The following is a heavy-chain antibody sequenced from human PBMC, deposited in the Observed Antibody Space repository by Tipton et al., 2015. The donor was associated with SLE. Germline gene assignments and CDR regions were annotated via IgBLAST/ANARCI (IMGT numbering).Heavy chain of an antibody. Sequence: TLSLTCTVSGGSISGFYWSWIRQPPGKGLEWVGYIYDSGSTTYNPSLKSRVTISVDTSKNQFSLKLSSVTAADTAVYYCARRIPGSSGYLDWYFDLWGRGTLVTVSS. J-gene: IGHJ2*01. D-gene: IGHD3-22*01. CDR2: IYDSGST. V-gene: IGHV4-59*08. CDR3: ARRIPGSSGYLDWYFDL. CDR1: GGSISGFY.